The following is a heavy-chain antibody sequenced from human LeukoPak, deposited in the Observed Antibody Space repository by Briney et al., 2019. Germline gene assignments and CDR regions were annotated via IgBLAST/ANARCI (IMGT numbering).Heavy chain of an antibody. CDR3: ARDGHYYDSSGYYYVDAFDI. CDR2: IYHSGST. D-gene: IGHD3-22*01. J-gene: IGHJ3*02. V-gene: IGHV4-30-2*01. CDR1: GGSISSYS. Sequence: SETLSLTCTVSGGSISSYSWSWIRQPPGKGLEWIGYIYHSGSTYYNPSLKSRVTISVDRSKNQFSLKLSSVTAADTAVYYCARDGHYYDSSGYYYVDAFDIWGQGTMVTVSS.